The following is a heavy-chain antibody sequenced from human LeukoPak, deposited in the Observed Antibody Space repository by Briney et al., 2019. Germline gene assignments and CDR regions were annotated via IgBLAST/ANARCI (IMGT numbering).Heavy chain of an antibody. J-gene: IGHJ4*02. D-gene: IGHD1-1*01. Sequence: PGGSLRLSCAASGFTFSDYYMSWIRQAPGKGLEWVSYISSSGSTIYYADSVRGRFTISRDNAKNSLYLQMNSLRAEDTVVYYCARDKVGTGYYFDYWGQGTLVTVSS. CDR1: GFTFSDYY. V-gene: IGHV3-11*04. CDR2: ISSSGSTI. CDR3: ARDKVGTGYYFDY.